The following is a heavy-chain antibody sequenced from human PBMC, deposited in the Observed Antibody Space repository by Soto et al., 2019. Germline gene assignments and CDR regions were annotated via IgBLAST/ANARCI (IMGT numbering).Heavy chain of an antibody. CDR2: INAANGDT. D-gene: IGHD6-13*01. CDR3: VRRHVSATGIDWFDP. Sequence: ASVKVSCKASGYTFTSYCIHWVLQAPGQRPEWMGWINAANGDTKYSPKFQGRVTITRDTSASTAYMELSSLRSEDTAVYYCVRRHVSATGIDWFDPWGQGTLVTVSS. CDR1: GYTFTSYC. V-gene: IGHV1-3*01. J-gene: IGHJ5*02.